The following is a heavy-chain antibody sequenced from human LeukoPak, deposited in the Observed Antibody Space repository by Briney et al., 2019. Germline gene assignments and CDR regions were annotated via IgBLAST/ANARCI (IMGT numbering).Heavy chain of an antibody. D-gene: IGHD6-6*01. CDR1: VYTFTNYS. J-gene: IGHJ4*02. CDR2: INTDTGNP. V-gene: IGHV7-4-1*02. Sequence: ASVKVSCKASVYTFTNYSMSWGRQAPGQGLEWMGWINTDTGNPTYAQGFTGRFVFSLDTSVSTTYLQISSLKAEDTGVYYCARDPTYSTSSWGPGDYWGQGTLVTVSS. CDR3: ARDPTYSTSSWGPGDY.